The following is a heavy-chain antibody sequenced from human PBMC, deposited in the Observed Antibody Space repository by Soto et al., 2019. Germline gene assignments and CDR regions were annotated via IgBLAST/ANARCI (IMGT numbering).Heavy chain of an antibody. CDR2: IYYSGST. Sequence: SETLSLTCTVSGGSISSSSYYWGWIRQPPGKRLEWVGSIYYSGSTYYNPSLKSRVTISVDTSKNHFSLNLSSVTAADTAVYYCAKPSTPPDFWSGYYYYYYGMDVWGQGTTVTVSS. V-gene: IGHV4-39*01. CDR1: GGSISSSSYY. D-gene: IGHD3-3*01. CDR3: AKPSTPPDFWSGYYYYYYGMDV. J-gene: IGHJ6*02.